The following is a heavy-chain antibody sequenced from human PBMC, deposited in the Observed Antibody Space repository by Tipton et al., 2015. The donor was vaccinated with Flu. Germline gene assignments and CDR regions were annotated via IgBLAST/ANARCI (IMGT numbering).Heavy chain of an antibody. J-gene: IGHJ4*02. CDR3: ATGYSSGWYAPRPFDY. CDR2: ISSSGSTI. CDR1: GFTFSDYY. V-gene: IGHV3-11*01. D-gene: IGHD6-19*01. Sequence: SLRLSCAASGFTFSDYYMSWIRQAPGKGLEWVSYISSSGSTIYYADSVKGRFTISRDNAKNSLYLQMNSLRAEDTAVYYCATGYSSGWYAPRPFDYWGLGTLVTVSS.